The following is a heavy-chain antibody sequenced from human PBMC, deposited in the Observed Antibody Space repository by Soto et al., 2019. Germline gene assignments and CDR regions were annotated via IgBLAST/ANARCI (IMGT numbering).Heavy chain of an antibody. CDR1: GFTFSDYY. V-gene: IGHV3-11*06. D-gene: IGHD5-12*01. CDR3: ARDGYNYSPFDY. CDR2: ISSSSSYT. Sequence: TGGSLRLSCAASGFTFSDYYMSWIRQAPGKGLEWVSYISSSSSYTNYADSVKGRFTISRDNAKNSLYLQMNSLRAEDTAVYYCARDGYNYSPFDYWGQGTLVTVSS. J-gene: IGHJ4*02.